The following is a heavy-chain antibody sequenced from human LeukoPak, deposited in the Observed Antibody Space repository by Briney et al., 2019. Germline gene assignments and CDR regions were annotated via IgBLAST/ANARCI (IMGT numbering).Heavy chain of an antibody. D-gene: IGHD6-13*01. Sequence: ASVKVSCKASGYTFTGYYIHWVRQAPGQGLEWMGWINPKSGGANYAQKFQGRVTMTRDTSISTAYMELRRLRSVDTAVYYCTRADFCSSGNCFDPWGQGTLVTVSS. CDR3: TRADFCSSGNCFDP. V-gene: IGHV1-2*02. CDR1: GYTFTGYY. CDR2: INPKSGGA. J-gene: IGHJ5*02.